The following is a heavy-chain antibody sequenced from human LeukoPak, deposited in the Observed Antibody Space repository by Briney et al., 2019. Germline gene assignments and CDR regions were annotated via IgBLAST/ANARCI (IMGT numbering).Heavy chain of an antibody. CDR1: RYSFTSYW. D-gene: IGHD2-15*01. Sequence: GESLKISGKGSRYSFTSYWIGWMRQMPGKGLEWMGLSYPGDSDTRYSPSFQGQVTSSADTSISTAYLQWSSLKASDTAMYYCASLGYCSGGSCYADYWGQGTLVTVSS. V-gene: IGHV5-51*01. CDR3: ASLGYCSGGSCYADY. J-gene: IGHJ4*02. CDR2: SYPGDSDT.